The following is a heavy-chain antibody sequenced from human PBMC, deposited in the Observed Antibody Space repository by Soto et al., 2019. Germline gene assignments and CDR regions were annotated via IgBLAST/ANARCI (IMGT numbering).Heavy chain of an antibody. Sequence: QVQLQESGPGLVKPSQTLSLTCTVSGGSISSGGYYWTWIRQHPGKGLEWIGYNYYSGITYYNPSLKSRVTISLVTSKSQFALRLSAVTAADTAVYYCARGSSIAGLYYGMDVWGQGTTVTVSS. V-gene: IGHV4-31*03. D-gene: IGHD6-6*01. CDR3: ARGSSIAGLYYGMDV. CDR2: NYYSGIT. J-gene: IGHJ6*02. CDR1: GGSISSGGYY.